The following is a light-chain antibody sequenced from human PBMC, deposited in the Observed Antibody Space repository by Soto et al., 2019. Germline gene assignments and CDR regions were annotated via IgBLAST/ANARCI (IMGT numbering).Light chain of an antibody. CDR2: DAS. Sequence: KHAIGTRSVTAWVEATLSCLASQRVSSNLAWHQQKPGQAPRILMYDASTRATGISARFSGSGSGTEFTLSFSSPESEDFAVYYCQQYNSCPLTFGRGTKVDIK. CDR3: QQYNSCPLT. CDR1: QRVSSN. J-gene: IGKJ4*01. V-gene: IGKV3-15*01.